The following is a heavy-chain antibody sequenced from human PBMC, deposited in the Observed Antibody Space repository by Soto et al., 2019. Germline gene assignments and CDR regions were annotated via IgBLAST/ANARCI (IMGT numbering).Heavy chain of an antibody. CDR3: ARLSAPSYSSSWFPRHFDY. Sequence: GGSLRLSCAASGFTFSSYAMHWVRQAPGKGLEWVAVISYDGSNKYYADSVKGRFTISRDNSKNTLYLQMNSLRAEDTAVYYCARLSAPSYSSSWFPRHFDYWGQGTLVTVSS. CDR1: GFTFSSYA. D-gene: IGHD6-13*01. V-gene: IGHV3-30-3*01. CDR2: ISYDGSNK. J-gene: IGHJ4*02.